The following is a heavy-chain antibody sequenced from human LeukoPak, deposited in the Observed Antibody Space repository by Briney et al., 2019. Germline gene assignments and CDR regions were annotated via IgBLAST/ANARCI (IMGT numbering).Heavy chain of an antibody. CDR1: GGSFSGYY. CDR2: INHSGST. CDR3: AGFRRRRGYDPYNWFDP. D-gene: IGHD5-12*01. V-gene: IGHV4-34*01. Sequence: SETLSLTCAVYGGSFSGYYWSWIRQPPGKGLEWIGEINHSGSTNYNPSLKSRVTISVDTSKNQFSLKLSSVTAADTAVYYCAGFRRRRGYDPYNWFDPWGQGTLVTVSS. J-gene: IGHJ5*02.